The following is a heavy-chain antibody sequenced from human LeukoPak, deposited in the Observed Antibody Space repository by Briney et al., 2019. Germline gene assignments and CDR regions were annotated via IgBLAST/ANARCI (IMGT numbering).Heavy chain of an antibody. Sequence: SETLSLTCAVTGVSFSDSYWSWIRQPPGKGLEWIGETTHSGSSKYNASLKTRVTISVDTSTNQFSLRMNSVTAADTAVYYCVRGIRSWGRKVLDHWGLGTLVTVSS. V-gene: IGHV4-34*01. CDR2: TTHSGSS. D-gene: IGHD3-16*01. J-gene: IGHJ1*01. CDR3: VRGIRSWGRKVLDH. CDR1: GVSFSDSY.